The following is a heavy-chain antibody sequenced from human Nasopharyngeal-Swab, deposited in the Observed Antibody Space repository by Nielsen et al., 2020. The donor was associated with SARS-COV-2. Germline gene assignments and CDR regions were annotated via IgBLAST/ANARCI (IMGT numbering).Heavy chain of an antibody. D-gene: IGHD2-2*01. J-gene: IGHJ6*03. Sequence: GSLRLSCAVSGGSFSAYYWGWIRQPPGKGLEWIGEINHSGGTNYNPSLKSRVTISVDTSKNQFSLKLSPVTAADTAVYYCARGLSGIVPAPILGLGPYYSYYYMDVWGKGTTVTVSS. CDR3: ARGLSGIVPAPILGLGPYYSYYYMDV. CDR1: GGSFSAYY. V-gene: IGHV4-34*01. CDR2: INHSGGT.